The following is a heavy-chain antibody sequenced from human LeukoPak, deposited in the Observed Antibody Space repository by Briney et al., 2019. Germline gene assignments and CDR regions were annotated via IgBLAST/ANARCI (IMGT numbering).Heavy chain of an antibody. CDR3: ARDGGRMDA. J-gene: IGHJ6*04. V-gene: IGHV3-21*01. CDR2: ISSTSSYL. CDR1: GFTFKIYS. Sequence: GGSLRLSCAASGFTFKIYSMNWVRQAPGKGLEWVASISSTSSYLYYTDSVKGRFTISRDNARNSLDLQMNSLRAEDTAIYYCARDGGRMDAWGKGTTVTVSS.